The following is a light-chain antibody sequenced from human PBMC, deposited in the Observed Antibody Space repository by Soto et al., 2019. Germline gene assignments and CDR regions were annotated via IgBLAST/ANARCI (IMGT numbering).Light chain of an antibody. CDR3: QQYNKWPYT. CDR1: QSVGRN. J-gene: IGKJ2*01. V-gene: IGKV3-15*01. CDR2: GTS. Sequence: EIVMTQSPVALSVSPGESAALSCRASQSVGRNFAWYQQRPGQAPRVLIYGTSTRATGVPARFSGSGSGTDFTFTISSLQSEDFAVYYCQQYNKWPYTFGQGTRLEIK.